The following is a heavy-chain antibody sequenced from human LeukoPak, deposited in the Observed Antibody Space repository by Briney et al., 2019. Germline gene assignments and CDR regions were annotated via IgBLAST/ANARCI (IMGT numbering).Heavy chain of an antibody. D-gene: IGHD1-1*01. CDR2: IYYSGST. CDR3: ATQKRGTVAYYYYYMDV. Sequence: SETLSLICTVSGGSISSYYWSWIRQPPGKGLEWIGYIYYSGSTNYNPSLKSRVTISVDTSKNQFSLKLSSVTAADTAVYYCATQKRGTVAYYYYYMDVWGKGTTVTVSS. J-gene: IGHJ6*03. V-gene: IGHV4-59*01. CDR1: GGSISSYY.